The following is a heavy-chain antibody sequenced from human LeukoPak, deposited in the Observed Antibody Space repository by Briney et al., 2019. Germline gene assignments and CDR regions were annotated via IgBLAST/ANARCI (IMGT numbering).Heavy chain of an antibody. Sequence: SETLSLTCTVLGSISGYYWSWIRQPPGKELEWIGYIYTSGSTNYNPSLESRVTISVDTSKNQFSLDLRSVTAADTAVYYCARQKCTSTSCLTKNAFDIWGQGTMATVSS. CDR3: ARQKCTSTSCLTKNAFDI. V-gene: IGHV4-4*09. CDR1: GSISGYY. D-gene: IGHD2-2*01. CDR2: IYTSGST. J-gene: IGHJ3*02.